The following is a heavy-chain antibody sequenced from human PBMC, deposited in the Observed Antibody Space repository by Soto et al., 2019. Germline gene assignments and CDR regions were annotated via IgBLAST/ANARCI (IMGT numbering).Heavy chain of an antibody. D-gene: IGHD6-6*01. CDR2: IYHSGST. CDR3: ARARIRIAARPYYYYGMDV. J-gene: IGHJ6*02. CDR1: GGSISSSNC. V-gene: IGHV4-4*02. Sequence: SETLSLTCSVSGGSISSSNCWGWVRQPPGKGLECIGEIYHSGSTNYNPSLNSRVTISVDNSKNQFSLKLSSVTAADTAVYYCARARIRIAARPYYYYGMDVWGQGTTVTVSS.